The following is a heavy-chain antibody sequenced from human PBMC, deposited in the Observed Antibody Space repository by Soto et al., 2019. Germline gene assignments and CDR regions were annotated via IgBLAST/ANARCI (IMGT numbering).Heavy chain of an antibody. V-gene: IGHV3-23*01. CDR2: ISGSGDRT. J-gene: IGHJ4*02. Sequence: GGSLRLSCAASGFSFNIYAMSWVRQAPGKGLEWVSGISGSGDRTHYVDSVRGRFTISRDNVKNTLYLQMNSLRAEYTAVYYCAKASTYEYVWGSFRYYFDHWGQGVLVTVSS. D-gene: IGHD3-16*02. CDR3: AKASTYEYVWGSFRYYFDH. CDR1: GFSFNIYA.